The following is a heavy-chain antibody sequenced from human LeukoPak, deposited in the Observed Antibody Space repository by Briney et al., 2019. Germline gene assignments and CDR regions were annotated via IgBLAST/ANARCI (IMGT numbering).Heavy chain of an antibody. D-gene: IGHD4-17*01. CDR1: GGSFSGYY. V-gene: IGHV4-34*01. Sequence: PSETLSLTCAVYGGSFSGYYWSWIRQPPGKGLEWIGEINHSGSTNYNPSLKSRVTISVDTSKNQFSLKLSSVTAADTAVYYCARKDYGDYYYYMDVWGKGTTVTISS. J-gene: IGHJ6*03. CDR3: ARKDYGDYYYYMDV. CDR2: INHSGST.